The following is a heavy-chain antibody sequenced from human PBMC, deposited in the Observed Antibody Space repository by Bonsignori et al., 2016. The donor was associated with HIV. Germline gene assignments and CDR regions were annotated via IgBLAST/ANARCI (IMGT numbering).Heavy chain of an antibody. J-gene: IGHJ4*02. D-gene: IGHD1-26*01. CDR3: ARGSYYFDY. V-gene: IGHV4-39*07. Sequence: WIRQPPGKGLEWIGSIFHSGSTYYNPSLESRVTISLDTSKNQFSLKLSSVTAADTAVYYCARGSYYFDYWGQGTLVTVSS. CDR2: IFHSGST.